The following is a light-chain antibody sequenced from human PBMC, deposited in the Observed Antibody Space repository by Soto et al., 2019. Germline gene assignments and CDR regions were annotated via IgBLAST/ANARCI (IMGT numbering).Light chain of an antibody. CDR2: SNY. Sequence: QSVLTQPPSASGTPGQRVTISCSGSSSNIGSNTVNWYQQLPGTAPKLLIYSNYQRPSGVPDRFSGSKSGTSASLAISGFQSEDEADYYCAAWDDSLNVVFGGGTKLTVL. J-gene: IGLJ2*01. CDR3: AAWDDSLNVV. V-gene: IGLV1-44*01. CDR1: SSNIGSNT.